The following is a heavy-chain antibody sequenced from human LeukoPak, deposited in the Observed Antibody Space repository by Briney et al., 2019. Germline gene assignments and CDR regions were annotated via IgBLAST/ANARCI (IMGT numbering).Heavy chain of an antibody. Sequence: GGSLRLSCAVSGFTFSSYGMHWVRQAPGKGLEWVAVISYDGSNKYYADSVKGRFTISRDNSKNTLYLQMNSLRAEDTAVYYCARESTVTPGYWGQGTLVTVSS. D-gene: IGHD4-17*01. CDR2: ISYDGSNK. J-gene: IGHJ4*02. CDR3: ARESTVTPGY. CDR1: GFTFSSYG. V-gene: IGHV3-30*03.